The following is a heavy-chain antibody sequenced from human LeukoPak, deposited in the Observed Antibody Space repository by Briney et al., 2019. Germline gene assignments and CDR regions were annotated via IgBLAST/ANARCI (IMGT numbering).Heavy chain of an antibody. CDR3: GSQREWSLTEYHFDY. V-gene: IGHV4-38-2*02. D-gene: IGHD3-3*01. CDR2: VYHNGST. CDR1: GYSISSGYY. Sequence: SETLSLTCTVSGYSISSGYYCGWIRQPPGKGREWIGSVYHNGSTYYNPSLKSRVTISTDKSKNQFSLKLTSVTAADTAVYYCGSQREWSLTEYHFDYWGQGTLVTVSS. J-gene: IGHJ4*02.